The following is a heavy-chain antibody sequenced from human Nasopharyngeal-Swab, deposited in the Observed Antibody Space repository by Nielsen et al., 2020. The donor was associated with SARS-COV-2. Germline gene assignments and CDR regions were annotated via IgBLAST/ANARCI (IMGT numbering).Heavy chain of an antibody. Sequence: WIRQPPGEGLEWIGSIYYSGSTYYNPSLKSRVTISVDTSKNQFSLKLSSVTAADTAVYYCARDGRNGYCSSTSCYFVYYFDYWGQGTLVTVSS. J-gene: IGHJ4*02. V-gene: IGHV4-39*07. D-gene: IGHD2-2*01. CDR2: IYYSGST. CDR3: ARDGRNGYCSSTSCYFVYYFDY.